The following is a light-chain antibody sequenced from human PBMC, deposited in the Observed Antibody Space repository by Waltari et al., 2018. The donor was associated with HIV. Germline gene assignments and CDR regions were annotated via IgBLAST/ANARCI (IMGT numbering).Light chain of an antibody. Sequence: QSVLTQPPPVSEAPRQRVTISCSGSSSNIGNDAVNWYQQLPGKAPKLLIYYDDLLLSGVSDPFSGSKSGTSASLAIIGLQSEDAADYYCAAAWDDSLNGPVFGGGTKLTVL. V-gene: IGLV1-36*01. CDR1: SSNIGNDA. CDR2: YDD. CDR3: AAAWDDSLNGPV. J-gene: IGLJ2*01.